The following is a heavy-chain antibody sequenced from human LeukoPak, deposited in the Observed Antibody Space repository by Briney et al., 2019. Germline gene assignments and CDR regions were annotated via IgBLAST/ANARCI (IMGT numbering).Heavy chain of an antibody. D-gene: IGHD4-17*01. V-gene: IGHV3-23*01. CDR2: ISGSGGST. Sequence: PGGSLRLSCAASGFTFSSYAMSWVRQAPGKGLEWVSAISGSGGSTYYADSVKGRFTISRDNSKSTLYLQMNSLRAEDTAVYYCAKDRTSAVTEWFDPWGQGTLVTVSS. J-gene: IGHJ5*02. CDR1: GFTFSSYA. CDR3: AKDRTSAVTEWFDP.